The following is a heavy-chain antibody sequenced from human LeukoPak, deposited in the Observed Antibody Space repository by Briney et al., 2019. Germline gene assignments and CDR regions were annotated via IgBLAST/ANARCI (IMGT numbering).Heavy chain of an antibody. CDR1: GFTFSSYS. CDR2: ISSSSSYI. CDR3: ARDNSGYCSSTSCYGSKVWFDP. Sequence: GGSLRLSCAASGFTFSSYSMNWVRQAPGEGLEWVSSISSSSSYIYYADSVKGRFTISRDNAKSSLYLQMNSLRDEDTAVYYCARDNSGYCSSTSCYGSKVWFDPWGQGTLVTVSS. V-gene: IGHV3-21*01. D-gene: IGHD2-2*01. J-gene: IGHJ5*02.